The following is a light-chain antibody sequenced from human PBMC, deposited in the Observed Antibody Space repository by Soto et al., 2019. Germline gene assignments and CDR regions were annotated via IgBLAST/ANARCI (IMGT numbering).Light chain of an antibody. CDR2: EVT. CDR1: SSDVGGYNY. CDR3: SSYTSSSTRV. V-gene: IGLV2-14*01. Sequence: QSALTQPASVSGAPGQSITISCTRTSSDVGGYNYVSWYQQHPGKAPKLMIYEVTNRPSGVSNRFSGSKSGNTASLTISGLQVEDEADYYCSSYTSSSTRVFGGGTQLTVL. J-gene: IGLJ2*01.